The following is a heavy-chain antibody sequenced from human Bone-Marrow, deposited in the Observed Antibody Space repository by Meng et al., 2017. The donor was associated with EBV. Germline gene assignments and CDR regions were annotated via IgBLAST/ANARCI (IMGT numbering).Heavy chain of an antibody. Sequence: QVQLGQSGAEVKKPGSSVKVSCKASGGTCGSDAISWVRQAPGQGREWMGELVPMLGAPNYAQKFQDRVTIIADKSTSIHYMELSSLRSDDTAVYYCASESGRGYTPDYWGRGALVTVSS. D-gene: IGHD3-10*01. CDR2: LVPMLGAP. J-gene: IGHJ4*02. V-gene: IGHV1-69*06. CDR1: GGTCGSDA. CDR3: ASESGRGYTPDY.